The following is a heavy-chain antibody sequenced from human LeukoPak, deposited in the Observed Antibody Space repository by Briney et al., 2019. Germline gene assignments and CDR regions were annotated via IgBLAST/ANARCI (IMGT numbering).Heavy chain of an antibody. V-gene: IGHV4-34*01. CDR3: ARDSPVEGYSYGFDY. D-gene: IGHD5-18*01. CDR2: INHSGST. CDR1: GGSFSGYY. Sequence: SETLSLTCAVYGGSFSGYYWSWIRQPPGKGLEWIGEINHSGSTNYNPSLKSRVTISVDTSKNQFSLKLSSVTAADTAVYYCARDSPVEGYSYGFDYWGQGTLVTVSS. J-gene: IGHJ4*02.